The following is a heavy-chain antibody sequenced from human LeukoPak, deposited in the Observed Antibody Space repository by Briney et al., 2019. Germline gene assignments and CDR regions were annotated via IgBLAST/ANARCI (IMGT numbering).Heavy chain of an antibody. D-gene: IGHD1-26*01. CDR3: ARLGGSYYNFDY. J-gene: IGHJ4*02. V-gene: IGHV4-34*01. Sequence: SETLSLTCAVYGGSFSGYYWSWIRQPPGKGLEWIGEIDHSVSTNYNPSLKSRVTISVETSKTQFSLKLSSVTAADTAVYYCARLGGSYYNFDYWGQGTLVTVSS. CDR1: GGSFSGYY. CDR2: IDHSVST.